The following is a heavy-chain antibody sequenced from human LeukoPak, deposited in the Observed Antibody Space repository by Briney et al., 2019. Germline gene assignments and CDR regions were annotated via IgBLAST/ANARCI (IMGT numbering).Heavy chain of an antibody. V-gene: IGHV3-21*01. CDR3: AKDERGHQLPIYGEAFDI. Sequence: PGGSLRLSCAASGFTFSSYSMNWVRQAPGKGLEWVSSISSSSSYIYYADSVKGRFTISRDNAKNSLYLQMNSLRAEDTAVYYCAKDERGHQLPIYGEAFDIWGQGTMVTVSS. D-gene: IGHD2-2*01. CDR2: ISSSSSYI. J-gene: IGHJ3*02. CDR1: GFTFSSYS.